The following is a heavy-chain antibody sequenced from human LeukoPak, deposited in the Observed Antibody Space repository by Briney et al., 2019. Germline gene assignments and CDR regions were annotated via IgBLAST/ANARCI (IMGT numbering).Heavy chain of an antibody. J-gene: IGHJ4*02. CDR1: GFTLSSYW. D-gene: IGHD3-3*01. CDR3: VRGGVDY. Sequence: PGGSLRLSCVASGFTLSSYWMHWVRQAPGKGLVWVSRINGDGSPTSYADSVKGRFTISRDNAKNTLYLQMNTLRAEDTAVYFCVRGGVDYWGQGTPVTVSS. V-gene: IGHV3-74*01. CDR2: INGDGSPT.